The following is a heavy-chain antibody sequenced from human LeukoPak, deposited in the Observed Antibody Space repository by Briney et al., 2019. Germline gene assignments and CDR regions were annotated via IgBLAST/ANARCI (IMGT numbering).Heavy chain of an antibody. V-gene: IGHV3-48*03. CDR2: ISSSGSTI. CDR3: ARVLRNGPYNHGMGV. Sequence: GGSLRLSCAASGFTFRNYEMNWVRQAPGKGLEWVAYISSSGSTIDYADSVKGRFTISSDNAKNSMYLQMSSLRAEDTAVYYCARVLRNGPYNHGMGVWGQGTTVTVS. D-gene: IGHD2-8*01. CDR1: GFTFRNYE. J-gene: IGHJ6*02.